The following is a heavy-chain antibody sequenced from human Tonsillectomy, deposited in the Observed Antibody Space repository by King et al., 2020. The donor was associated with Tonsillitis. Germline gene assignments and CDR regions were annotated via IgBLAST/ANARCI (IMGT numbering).Heavy chain of an antibody. Sequence: QLQESGPGLVKPSETLSLTCTVSGGSISSYYWSWIRQPPGKGLEWIGCIYYNGSTNYNPSLKSRFTISVDTSKNQFSLKLIPVTAADTAVYFCARDRSGFYYGSGSPAHWFDPWGQGTLVTVSS. CDR2: IYYNGST. CDR3: ARDRSGFYYGSGSPAHWFDP. J-gene: IGHJ5*02. D-gene: IGHD3-10*01. CDR1: GGSISSYY. V-gene: IGHV4-59*01.